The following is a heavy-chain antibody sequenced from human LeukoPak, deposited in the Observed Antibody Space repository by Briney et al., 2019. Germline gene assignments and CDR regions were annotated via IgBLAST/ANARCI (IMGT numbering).Heavy chain of an antibody. D-gene: IGHD3-22*01. CDR3: ARDLDYDSSGYYY. CDR2: ISYDGSNK. Sequence: PGGSLRLSCAASGFTFSSYAMHWVRQAPGKGLEWVAVISYDGSNKYYADSVKGRFTISRDNSKNTLYLQMNSLRAEDTAVYYCARDLDYDSSGYYYWGQGTLVTVS. CDR1: GFTFSSYA. V-gene: IGHV3-30-3*01. J-gene: IGHJ4*02.